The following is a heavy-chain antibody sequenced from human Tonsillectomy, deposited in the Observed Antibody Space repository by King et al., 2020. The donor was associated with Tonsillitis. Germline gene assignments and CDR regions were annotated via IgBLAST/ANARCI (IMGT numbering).Heavy chain of an antibody. V-gene: IGHV2-70*04. D-gene: IGHD3-3*01. CDR2: IDWYDDE. Sequence: VTLKESGPALVKPTQTLTLTCTFSGFSLSTDGMRVSWIRQPPGKALEWLARIDWYDDEFYSTPLKTRLTISKDTPKNQVVLTMTNMDPVDTATYYCARHKIQRYYDFWSGYDAFDIWGQGTVVTVSS. CDR3: ARHKIQRYYDFWSGYDAFDI. CDR1: GFSLSTDGMR. J-gene: IGHJ3*02.